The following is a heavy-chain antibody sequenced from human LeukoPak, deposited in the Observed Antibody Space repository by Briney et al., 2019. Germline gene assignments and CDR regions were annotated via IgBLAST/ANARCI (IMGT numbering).Heavy chain of an antibody. V-gene: IGHV3-23*01. Sequence: QAGGSLRLSCAASGFTFSSYAMSWVRQAPGKGLEWASAISGSGGSTYYADSVKGRFTISRDNSKNTLYLQMNSLRAEDTAVYYCAKDSQLMYYYDSSGYFDYWGQGTLVTVSS. J-gene: IGHJ4*02. CDR2: ISGSGGST. CDR1: GFTFSSYA. CDR3: AKDSQLMYYYDSSGYFDY. D-gene: IGHD3-22*01.